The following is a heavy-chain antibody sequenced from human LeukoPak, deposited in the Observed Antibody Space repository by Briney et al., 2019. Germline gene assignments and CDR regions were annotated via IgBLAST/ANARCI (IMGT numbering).Heavy chain of an antibody. CDR2: ISSSSSYI. CDR3: ARDPGITIFGVVYYYMDV. Sequence: PGGSLRLSCAASGFTFSSYSMNWVRQAPGKGLEWVSSISSSSSYIYYADSVKGRFTISRDNAKNSLYLQMNSLRAEDAAVYYCARDPGITIFGVVYYYMDVWGKGTTVTVSS. D-gene: IGHD3-3*01. J-gene: IGHJ6*03. CDR1: GFTFSSYS. V-gene: IGHV3-21*01.